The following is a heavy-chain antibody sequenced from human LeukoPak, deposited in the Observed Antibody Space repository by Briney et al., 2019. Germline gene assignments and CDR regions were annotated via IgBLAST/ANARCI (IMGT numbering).Heavy chain of an antibody. CDR3: ARVRYDSGWYDY. J-gene: IGHJ4*02. CDR1: GFTFSAYA. CDR2: ITTGGSSI. Sequence: GGSLRLSCAGSGFTFSAYAMAWVRQVSGKGLECVPHITTGGSSIFYADSVKGRFTISRDNAKNSLYLQMSSLRAEDAAVYYCARVRYDSGWYDYWGQGALVTVSS. D-gene: IGHD6-19*01. V-gene: IGHV3-48*04.